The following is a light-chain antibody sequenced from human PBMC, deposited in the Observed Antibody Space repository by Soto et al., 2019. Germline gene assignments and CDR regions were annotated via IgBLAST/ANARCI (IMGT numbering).Light chain of an antibody. Sequence: EIVLTQSPGTLSLSPGERATLSCRASQSVSSSYLAWYQQKPGQAPRLLIYGASSRATGIPDRFSGSGYWTDFTLTISSLEHEDFAVYYCQQYGSSPPLTFGGGTKVEIK. CDR1: QSVSSSY. J-gene: IGKJ4*01. V-gene: IGKV3-20*01. CDR3: QQYGSSPPLT. CDR2: GAS.